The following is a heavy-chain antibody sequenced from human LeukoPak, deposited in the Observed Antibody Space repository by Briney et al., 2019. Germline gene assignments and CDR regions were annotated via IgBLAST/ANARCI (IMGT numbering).Heavy chain of an antibody. CDR2: IYYSGST. Sequence: SQTLSLTCTVSGGSLSSGDYYWSWIRQPPGKGLEWIGYIYYSGSTYYNPSLKSRVTISVDTSKNQFSLKLSSVTAADTAVYYCARVVDTAMVLDYWGQGTLVTVPS. D-gene: IGHD5-18*01. V-gene: IGHV4-30-4*01. CDR3: ARVVDTAMVLDY. J-gene: IGHJ4*02. CDR1: GGSLSSGDYY.